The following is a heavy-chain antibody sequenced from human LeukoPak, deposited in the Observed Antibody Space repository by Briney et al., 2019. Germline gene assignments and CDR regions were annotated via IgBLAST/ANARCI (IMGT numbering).Heavy chain of an antibody. D-gene: IGHD3-10*02. CDR2: INLSGGTA. Sequence: ASVKVSCKASGYTFTSYYMHWVRQAPGRGLEWMGIINLSGGTATYAQKFQGRVTMTRETSTSTVNMELNSLRAEDTALYYCARDLHYYVAMDVWGQGTTVTVSS. CDR1: GYTFTSYY. J-gene: IGHJ6*02. CDR3: ARDLHYYVAMDV. V-gene: IGHV1-46*01.